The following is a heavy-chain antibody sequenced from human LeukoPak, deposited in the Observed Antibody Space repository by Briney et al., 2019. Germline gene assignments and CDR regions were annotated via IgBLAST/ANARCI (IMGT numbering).Heavy chain of an antibody. J-gene: IGHJ5*02. V-gene: IGHV4-59*12. CDR2: IYYSGST. Sequence: PSETLSLTCTVSGGSISSYYWSWIRQPPGKGLEWIGYIYYSGSTNYNPSLKSRVTISVDTSKNQFSLKLSSVTAADTAVYYCARDASGSYYRSWFDPWGQGTLVTVSS. CDR3: ARDASGSYYRSWFDP. D-gene: IGHD1-26*01. CDR1: GGSISSYY.